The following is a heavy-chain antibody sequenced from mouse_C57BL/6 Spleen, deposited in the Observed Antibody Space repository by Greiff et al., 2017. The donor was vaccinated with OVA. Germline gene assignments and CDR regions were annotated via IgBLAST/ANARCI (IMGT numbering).Heavy chain of an antibody. D-gene: IGHD2-3*01. J-gene: IGHJ4*01. V-gene: IGHV2-5*01. Sequence: VQLKESGPGLVQPSQSLSITCTVSGFSLTSYGVHWVRKSPGKGLEWLGVIWRGGSTDYNAAFMSRLSITKDNSKSQVFFKMNSLQADDTAIYYCAKFSMIEYYAMDYWGQGTSVTVSS. CDR2: IWRGGST. CDR1: GFSLTSYG. CDR3: AKFSMIEYYAMDY.